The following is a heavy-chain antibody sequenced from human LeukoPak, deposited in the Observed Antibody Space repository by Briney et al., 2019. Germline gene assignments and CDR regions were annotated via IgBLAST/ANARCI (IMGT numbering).Heavy chain of an antibody. CDR3: AKLPRSYAPANYFYYYLDV. Sequence: GGSLRLSCAASGFTFSTYNMNWVRQAPGKGLEWVSSISSSNTYIYYVDSVKGRFTISRDNAKNSLYLQMSSLRAEDSAVYYCAKLPRSYAPANYFYYYLDVWGKGTTVTISS. CDR2: ISSSNTYI. J-gene: IGHJ6*03. V-gene: IGHV3-21*01. CDR1: GFTFSTYN. D-gene: IGHD4-23*01.